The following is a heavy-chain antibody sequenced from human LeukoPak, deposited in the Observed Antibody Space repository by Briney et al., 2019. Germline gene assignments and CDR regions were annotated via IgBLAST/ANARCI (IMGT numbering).Heavy chain of an antibody. D-gene: IGHD2-2*01. J-gene: IGHJ4*02. V-gene: IGHV3-23*01. CDR3: AKEARLGVVVVPAAIHANSDY. CDR1: GFTFSSYA. CDR2: ISGSGGST. Sequence: GGSLRLSCAPSGFTFSSYAMSWVRQAPGKGLEWVSAISGSGGSTYYADSVKGRFTISRDNSKNTLYLQMNSLRAEDTAVYYCAKEARLGVVVVPAAIHANSDYWGQGTLVTVSS.